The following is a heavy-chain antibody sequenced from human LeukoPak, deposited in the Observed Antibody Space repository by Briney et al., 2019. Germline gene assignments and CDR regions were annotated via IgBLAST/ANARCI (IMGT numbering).Heavy chain of an antibody. D-gene: IGHD5-12*01. CDR2: IHTRGGT. CDR1: GGSISSYY. J-gene: IGHJ3*02. V-gene: IGHV4-4*07. CDR3: ARDDNSGYSDDAFDI. Sequence: SETLSLTCSVSGGSISSYYWSWLRQPAGKGLEWIGRIHTRGGTEYNPSLKSRVTMSVDTSKNQFSLKLISVTAADTAVYFCARDDNSGYSDDAFDIWGQGPLVTVSS.